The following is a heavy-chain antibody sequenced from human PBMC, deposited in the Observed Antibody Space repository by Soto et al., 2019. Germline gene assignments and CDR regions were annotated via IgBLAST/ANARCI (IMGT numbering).Heavy chain of an antibody. V-gene: IGHV3-30-3*01. CDR3: ARAEGITIFGVGYYFDY. CDR2: ISYDGSNK. Sequence: GGSLRLSCAASGFTFSSYAMHWVRQAPGKGLEWVAVISYDGSNKYYADSVKGRFTISRDNSKNTLYLQMNSLRAEDTAVYYCARAEGITIFGVGYYFDYWGQGTLVTVSS. D-gene: IGHD3-3*01. J-gene: IGHJ4*02. CDR1: GFTFSSYA.